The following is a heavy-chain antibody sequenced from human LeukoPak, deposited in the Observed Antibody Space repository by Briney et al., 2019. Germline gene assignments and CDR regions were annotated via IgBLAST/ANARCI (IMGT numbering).Heavy chain of an antibody. V-gene: IGHV1-46*01. J-gene: IGHJ5*02. CDR3: ARGYCSGGSCYSWFGP. CDR2: ISPSGGST. Sequence: ASVKVSCKASGYTFTSYYMHWVRQAPGQGLEWMGIISPSGGSTSYAQKFQGRVTMTRDTSTSTVYMELSSLRSEDTAVYYCARGYCSGGSCYSWFGPWGQGTLVTVSS. CDR1: GYTFTSYY. D-gene: IGHD2-15*01.